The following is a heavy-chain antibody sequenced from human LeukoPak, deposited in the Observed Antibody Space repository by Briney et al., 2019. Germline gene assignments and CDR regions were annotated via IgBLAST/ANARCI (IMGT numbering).Heavy chain of an antibody. CDR3: AIDPNWGTHS. D-gene: IGHD7-27*01. J-gene: IGHJ4*02. CDR1: GFSFSTYT. Sequence: GGSLRLSCAASGFSFSTYTMYWVRHPPGKRLEWVSIIGSSGGGIHYADSVKGRFTISRDNSKNALYLQMNSLRVEDTAVYYCAIDPNWGTHSWGQGVLVTVSS. CDR2: IGSSGGGI. V-gene: IGHV3-23*01.